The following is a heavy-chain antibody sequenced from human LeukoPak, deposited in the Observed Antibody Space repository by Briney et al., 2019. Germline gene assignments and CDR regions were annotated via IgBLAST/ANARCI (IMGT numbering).Heavy chain of an antibody. CDR1: GGTFSSYT. V-gene: IGHV1-69*04. CDR2: IIPILGIA. Sequence: ASVKVSCKASGGTFSSYTISWVRQAPGQGPDWMGRIIPILGIANYAQKFQGRVTITADKSTSTAYMELSSLRSEDTAVYYCAGDPGYCSSTSCYTDYWGQGTLVTVSS. D-gene: IGHD2-2*02. J-gene: IGHJ4*02. CDR3: AGDPGYCSSTSCYTDY.